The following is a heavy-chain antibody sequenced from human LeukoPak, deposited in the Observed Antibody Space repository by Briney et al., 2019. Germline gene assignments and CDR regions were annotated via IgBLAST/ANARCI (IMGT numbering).Heavy chain of an antibody. CDR1: GYTFSDYY. J-gene: IGHJ5*01. CDR3: MREVGSINWYAY. CDR2: INPNSGGT. Sequence: ASVKVSCKASGYTFSDYYMHWVRQAPGQGLEWIGWINPNSGGTKYAQKFQGRVTMTRDTSVSTAYIEVSRLRSDDTAVYYCMREVGSINWYAYWGQGTLVTVSS. D-gene: IGHD6-13*01. V-gene: IGHV1-2*02.